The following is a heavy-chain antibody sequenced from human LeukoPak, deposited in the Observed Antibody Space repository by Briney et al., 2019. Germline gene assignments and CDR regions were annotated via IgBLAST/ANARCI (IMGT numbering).Heavy chain of an antibody. D-gene: IGHD3-10*01. J-gene: IGHJ4*02. CDR1: GGSFSGYY. Sequence: SETLSLTCAVYGGSFSGYYWSWIRQPPGKGLEWIGEINHSGSTNYNPSLKSRVTISVDTSKNQFSLKLSSVTAADTAVYYCARARDMVRGVIRRYYSDYWGQGTLVTVSP. CDR2: INHSGST. V-gene: IGHV4-34*01. CDR3: ARARDMVRGVIRRYYSDY.